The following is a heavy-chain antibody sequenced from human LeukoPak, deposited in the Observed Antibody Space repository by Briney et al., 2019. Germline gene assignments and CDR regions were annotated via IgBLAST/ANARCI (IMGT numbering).Heavy chain of an antibody. J-gene: IGHJ4*02. CDR1: GYSFTSYW. CDR3: ARINLDFWSGYYTYYFDY. V-gene: IGHV5-51*01. CDR2: IYPGDSDT. Sequence: GESLKISCKGSGYSFTSYWIGWVRQMPGKGLEWMGIIYPGDSDTRYSPSFQGQVTISADKSISTAYLQWSSLKASDTAMYYCARINLDFWSGYYTYYFDYWGQGTLVTVSP. D-gene: IGHD3-3*01.